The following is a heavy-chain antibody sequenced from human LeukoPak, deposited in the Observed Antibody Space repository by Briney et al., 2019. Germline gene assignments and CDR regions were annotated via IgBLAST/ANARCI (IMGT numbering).Heavy chain of an antibody. CDR1: GFTFSSYW. CDR2: IKQDGSEK. D-gene: IGHD3-3*01. J-gene: IGHJ5*02. V-gene: IGHV3-7*03. CDR3: ARGSGVVRPSWFDP. Sequence: PGGSLRLSCAASGFTFSSYWMGWVRQAPGKGLEWVANIKQDGSEKYYVDSVKGRFTISRDNAKNSLYLQMNSLRAEDTAVYYCARGSGVVRPSWFDPWGQGTLVTVSS.